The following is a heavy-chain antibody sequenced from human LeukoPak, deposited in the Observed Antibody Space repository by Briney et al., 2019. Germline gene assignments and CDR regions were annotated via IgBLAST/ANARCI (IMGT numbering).Heavy chain of an antibody. CDR1: GFTFSSHN. CDR3: ARERDYGLDY. CDR2: ISSSSGYI. Sequence: PGGSLRLSCAASGFTFSSHNMNWVRQAPGTGLEWVASISSSSGYIYYADSLKGRFTISRDNAKSSLDLQMSSLRAEDTAVYYCARERDYGLDYWGQGTLVTVSS. V-gene: IGHV3-21*01. D-gene: IGHD4-17*01. J-gene: IGHJ4*02.